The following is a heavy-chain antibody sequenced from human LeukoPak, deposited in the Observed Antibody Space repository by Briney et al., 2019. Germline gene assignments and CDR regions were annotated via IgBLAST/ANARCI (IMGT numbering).Heavy chain of an antibody. Sequence: SETLSLTCAVYGGSLSGYYWSWIRQPPGKGLEWIGEINHSGSTNYNPSLKSRVTISVDTSKNQLSLKLSSMTAADTAVYYCARDTGTVVDYWGQGTLVTVSS. V-gene: IGHV4-34*01. J-gene: IGHJ4*02. CDR1: GGSLSGYY. CDR2: INHSGST. CDR3: ARDTGTVVDY. D-gene: IGHD4-23*01.